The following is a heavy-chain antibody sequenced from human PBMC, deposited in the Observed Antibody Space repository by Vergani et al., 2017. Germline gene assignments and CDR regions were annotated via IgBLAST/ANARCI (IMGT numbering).Heavy chain of an antibody. V-gene: IGHV1-46*03. J-gene: IGHJ4*02. Sequence: QVQLVQSGAEVKKPGASVKVSCKASGYTFTSYYMHWVRQAPGQGLEWMGIINPSGGSTSYAQKFQGRVTMTRDTSTSTVYMELSSLRSEDAAVYYCARYSGSYVGFDYWGQGTLVTVSS. CDR2: INPSGGST. CDR1: GYTFTSYY. CDR3: ARYSGSYVGFDY. D-gene: IGHD1-26*01.